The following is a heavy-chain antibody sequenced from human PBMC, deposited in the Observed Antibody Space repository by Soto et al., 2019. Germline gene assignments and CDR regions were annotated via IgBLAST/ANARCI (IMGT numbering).Heavy chain of an antibody. D-gene: IGHD3-22*01. Sequence: ASVKVSCNASGYTFTGYYMHWLRQSPGQGLEWMGWINPNSGGTNYAQKFQGRVTMTRDTSISTAYMELSRLRSDDTAVYYCARDLDTMIVVVSPFGYWGQGTLVTVSS. CDR1: GYTFTGYY. J-gene: IGHJ4*02. CDR3: ARDLDTMIVVVSPFGY. CDR2: INPNSGGT. V-gene: IGHV1-2*02.